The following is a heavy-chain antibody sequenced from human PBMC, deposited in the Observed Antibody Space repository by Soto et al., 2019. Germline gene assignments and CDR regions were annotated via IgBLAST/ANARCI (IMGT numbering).Heavy chain of an antibody. Sequence: PGGSLRLSCAASGFTFSSYGMHWVRQAPGKGLEWVAVIWYDGSNKYYADSVKGRFTISRDNSKNTLYLQMNSLRAEDTAVYYCARERRVLRFLEWLAGAYYGMDVWGQGTTVTVSS. D-gene: IGHD3-3*01. J-gene: IGHJ6*02. CDR1: GFTFSSYG. V-gene: IGHV3-33*01. CDR2: IWYDGSNK. CDR3: ARERRVLRFLEWLAGAYYGMDV.